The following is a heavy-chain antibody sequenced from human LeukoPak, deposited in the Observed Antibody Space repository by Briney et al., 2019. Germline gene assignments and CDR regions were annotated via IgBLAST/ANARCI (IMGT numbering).Heavy chain of an antibody. CDR3: VRRVRYFGQNDY. CDR2: IYYSGST. Sequence: ASETLSLTWTVSGASFSDYYWSWVRQPPGKGLEWVGYIYYSGSTTYNPSLKSRVTISVDTSKNQISLELSSVTAADSAVYYCVRRVRYFGQNDYWGQGTQVTVSS. V-gene: IGHV4-59*08. J-gene: IGHJ4*02. CDR1: GASFSDYY. D-gene: IGHD3-9*01.